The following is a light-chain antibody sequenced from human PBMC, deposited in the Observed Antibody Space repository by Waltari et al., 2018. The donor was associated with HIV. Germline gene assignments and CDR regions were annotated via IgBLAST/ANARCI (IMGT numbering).Light chain of an antibody. V-gene: IGKV3-20*01. J-gene: IGKJ1*01. Sequence: EIALTQSPGTLSLSPGAGATLSCRASQTISSTYLAWYQQKPGQAPRLLIYCASSRATGIPDRFSGSGSGTDFTLTISSLEPEDCAVYYCQQYIGSPRTFGQGTKVELK. CDR1: QTISSTY. CDR2: CAS. CDR3: QQYIGSPRT.